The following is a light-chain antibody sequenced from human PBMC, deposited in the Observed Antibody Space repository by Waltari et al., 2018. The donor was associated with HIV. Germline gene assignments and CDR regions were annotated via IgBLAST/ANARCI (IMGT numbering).Light chain of an antibody. J-gene: IGLJ1*01. CDR3: CSYAGSSTYV. V-gene: IGLV1-40*01. Sequence: QSVLTQPPSVSGAPGQRVTISCTGTRSNIGTGYAVPWYQQLPGAAPKLMIFDVSKRPSGVANRFSGSKSGYTASLTISGLQAEDEADYYCCSYAGSSTYVFGTGTKVTVL. CDR1: RSNIGTGYA. CDR2: DVS.